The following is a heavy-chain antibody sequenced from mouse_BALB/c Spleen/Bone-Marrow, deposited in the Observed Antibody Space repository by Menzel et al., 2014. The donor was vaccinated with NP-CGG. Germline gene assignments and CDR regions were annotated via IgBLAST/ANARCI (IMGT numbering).Heavy chain of an antibody. D-gene: IGHD1-1*01. J-gene: IGHJ3*01. V-gene: IGHV1-4*01. Sequence: QVQLQQSGAELAKPGASVKMSCKASGYTFTSYRMHWVKQRPGQGLEWIGYINPSTGYTEYNQKFKDKATLTADKSSSTAYMQLSSLTSEGSAVYYCARSYYDGSSFAYWGQGTLVTVSA. CDR1: GYTFTSYR. CDR2: INPSTGYT. CDR3: ARSYYDGSSFAY.